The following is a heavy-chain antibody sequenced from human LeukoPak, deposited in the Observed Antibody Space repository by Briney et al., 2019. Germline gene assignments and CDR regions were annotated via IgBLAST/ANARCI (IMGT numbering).Heavy chain of an antibody. J-gene: IGHJ5*02. V-gene: IGHV1-46*01. Sequence: GASVKVSCKTSGYTFTKYLIHWVRQAPGRGLEWVGTINPNGDATNYAPRLQGRLTLTQDTSTCTVYMELRGLTPDDTAVYYCARPLFCAFDNCGYWLDPWGPGTLVTVSS. CDR3: ARPLFCAFDNCGYWLDP. CDR2: INPNGDAT. CDR1: GYTFTKYL. D-gene: IGHD1-20*01.